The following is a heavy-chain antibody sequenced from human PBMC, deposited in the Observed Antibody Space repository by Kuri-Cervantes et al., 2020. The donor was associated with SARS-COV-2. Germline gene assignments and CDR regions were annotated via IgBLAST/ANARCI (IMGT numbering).Heavy chain of an antibody. Sequence: ASVKVSCKASGYTFTSYGISWVRQAPGQGLEWMGWISAYNGNTNYAQKLQGRVTMTTDTSTSTAYMELSSLRSEDTAVYYCARARIVGATLGRGVFDYWGQGTLVTVSS. CDR2: ISAYNGNT. D-gene: IGHD1-26*01. CDR3: ARARIVGATLGRGVFDY. J-gene: IGHJ4*02. V-gene: IGHV1-18*01. CDR1: GYTFTSYG.